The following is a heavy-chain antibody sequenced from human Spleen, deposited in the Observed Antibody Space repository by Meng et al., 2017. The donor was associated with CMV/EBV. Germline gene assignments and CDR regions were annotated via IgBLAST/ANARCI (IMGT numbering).Heavy chain of an antibody. D-gene: IGHD1-26*01. V-gene: IGHV4-31*03. Sequence: SETLSLTCTVSGGSISSDGYYWNWIRQHPGKGLEWIGYIFYSGSTSYNPSLKSRVTISVDTSKNQFSLKLSSVTAADTAVFYCARGDSGSYYFDYWGPGTLVTVSS. J-gene: IGHJ4*02. CDR1: GGSISSDGYY. CDR3: ARGDSGSYYFDY. CDR2: IFYSGST.